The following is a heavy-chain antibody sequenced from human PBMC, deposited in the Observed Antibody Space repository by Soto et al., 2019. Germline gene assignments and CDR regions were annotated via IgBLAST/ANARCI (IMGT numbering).Heavy chain of an antibody. V-gene: IGHV3-33*01. CDR3: ARGPHVEIVTALDY. CDR2: IWYDGSNE. CDR1: GFTFSSYG. D-gene: IGHD1-26*01. Sequence: GGSLRLSCAASGFTFSSYGMHWVRQAPGKGLEWVAVIWYDGSNEYYADSVKGRFTISRDNSKNTLYLQMNSLRAEDTAVYYCARGPHVEIVTALDYWGQGTLVTVSS. J-gene: IGHJ4*02.